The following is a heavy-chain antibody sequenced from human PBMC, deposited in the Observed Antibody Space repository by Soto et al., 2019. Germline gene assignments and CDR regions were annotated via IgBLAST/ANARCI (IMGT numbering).Heavy chain of an antibody. V-gene: IGHV1-69*02. Sequence: QVQLVQSGAEVKKPGSSVKVSCKASGGTFSSYTISWVRQAPGQGLEWMGRIIPILGIANYAQKFQGRVTITADKSTSTAYMELSSLRSEDTAVYYCARSPLYCGSHPNAFDIWGQGTMVTVSS. CDR3: ARSPLYCGSHPNAFDI. CDR1: GGTFSSYT. CDR2: IIPILGIA. J-gene: IGHJ3*02. D-gene: IGHD1-26*01.